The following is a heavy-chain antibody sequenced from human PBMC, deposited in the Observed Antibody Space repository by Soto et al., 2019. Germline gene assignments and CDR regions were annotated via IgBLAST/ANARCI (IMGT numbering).Heavy chain of an antibody. V-gene: IGHV3-72*01. Sequence: EVQVVESGGGLVQPGGSLRLSCAASGFAFSDHYMDWVRQAPGKGLEWVGRSRNKADSYITEYAASVNRRFTISRDDSKNSVFLEMSSLKTEDTAVYYCARVVFVGADPIGFLHWGQGTLVTVSS. CDR2: SRNKADSYIT. CDR1: GFAFSDHY. J-gene: IGHJ1*01. CDR3: ARVVFVGADPIGFLH. D-gene: IGHD1-26*01.